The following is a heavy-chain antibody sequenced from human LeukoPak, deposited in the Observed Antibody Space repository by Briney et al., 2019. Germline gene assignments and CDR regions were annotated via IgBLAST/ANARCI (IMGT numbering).Heavy chain of an antibody. J-gene: IGHJ4*02. V-gene: IGHV3-23*01. CDR1: GFTFSNYA. CDR3: AKDLAGSGSYSFDY. CDR2: ISGRGGST. D-gene: IGHD1-26*01. Sequence: PGRRLRLSCAASGFTFSNYAMNWVRQAPGRGLEWVSAISGRGGSTYYADSVKGRFTISRDNSKNTLYLQMNSLRAEDTAVYYCAKDLAGSGSYSFDYWGQGTLVTVSS.